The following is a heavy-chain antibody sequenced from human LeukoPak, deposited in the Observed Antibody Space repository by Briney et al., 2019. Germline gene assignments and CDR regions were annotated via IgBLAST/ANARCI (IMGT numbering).Heavy chain of an antibody. D-gene: IGHD3-22*01. CDR1: GFSLSTSGVC. V-gene: IGHV2-70*17. J-gene: IGHJ4*02. CDR3: ARTLRTYHYDNSGYYTLDY. Sequence: SGPALVKPTQTLTLTCTFSGFSLSTSGVCVSWTRQPAGKALEWLARIDWDDDKFYSTSLKTRLTISKDTSKNQVVLTMTNMDPVDTATYYCARTLRTYHYDNSGYYTLDYWGQGTLVTVSS. CDR2: IDWDDDK.